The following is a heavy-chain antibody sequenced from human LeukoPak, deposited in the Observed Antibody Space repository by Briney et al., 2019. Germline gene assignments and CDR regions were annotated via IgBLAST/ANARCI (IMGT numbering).Heavy chain of an antibody. CDR1: GFTFSSYN. CDR2: SYSGGSS. CDR3: AREEHYRRYFAL. J-gene: IGHJ2*01. D-gene: IGHD3-16*02. Sequence: GGSLRLSCAASGFTFSSYNMKWARQAPGKGLEWVSVSYSGGSSYYADSVKGRFTISRDNSKNTLYLQMNTLRAEDTAVYFCAREEHYRRYFALWGRGTLVTVSS. V-gene: IGHV3-53*01.